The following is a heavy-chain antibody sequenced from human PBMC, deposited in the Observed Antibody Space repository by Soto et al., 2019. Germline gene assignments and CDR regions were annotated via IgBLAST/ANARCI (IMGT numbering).Heavy chain of an antibody. D-gene: IGHD3-3*02. CDR3: ARHSLALRKNNWFDP. CDR2: IFYLGAS. J-gene: IGHJ5*02. Sequence: SETLSLTCTVSGDSIISSDFYWGWVRQPPGKGLEWIGSIFYLGASYYNPSLKSRVTMSVDTSKNQFSLRLRSVTAADTALYFCARHSLALRKNNWFDPWGQGIMVTVSS. V-gene: IGHV4-39*01. CDR1: GDSIISSDFY.